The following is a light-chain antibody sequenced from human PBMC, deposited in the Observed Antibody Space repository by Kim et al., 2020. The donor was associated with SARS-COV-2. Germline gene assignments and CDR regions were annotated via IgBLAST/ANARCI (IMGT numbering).Light chain of an antibody. V-gene: IGKV3-15*01. CDR1: GSVSNN. Sequence: PGERATLSCRANGSVSNNVAWYQQNPGQAPRLLIYGASTRATGIPARFSGSGSGTEFILTISSLQSEDFAIYYCQQYNKWPPWTFGQGTKVEIK. J-gene: IGKJ1*01. CDR3: QQYNKWPPWT. CDR2: GAS.